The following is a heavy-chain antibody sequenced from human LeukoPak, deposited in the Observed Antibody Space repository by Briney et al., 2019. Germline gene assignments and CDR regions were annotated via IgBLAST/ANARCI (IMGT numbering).Heavy chain of an antibody. D-gene: IGHD2-21*01. CDR1: GYTFTSYD. V-gene: IGHV1-8*01. Sequence: ASVKVSCKASGYTFTSYDINWVRQATGQGLEWMGWMNPNSGNTGYAQKFQGRVTMTRNTSISTAYMELSSLRSEDTAVYYCARAPDCGGDCYSGYYYYYYMDVWGKGTTVTDSS. CDR3: ARAPDCGGDCYSGYYYYYYMDV. CDR2: MNPNSGNT. J-gene: IGHJ6*03.